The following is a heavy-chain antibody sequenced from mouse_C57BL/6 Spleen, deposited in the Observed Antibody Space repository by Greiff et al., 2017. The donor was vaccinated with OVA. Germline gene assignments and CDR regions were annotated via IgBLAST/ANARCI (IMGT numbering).Heavy chain of an antibody. Sequence: QVQLQQSGPELVKPGASVKISCKASGYAFSSSWMNWVKQRPGKGLEWIGRIYPGDGDTNYNGKFKGKATLTADKSSSTAYMQLSSLTSGVSAVYFCARQGYGNYVGYFDVWGTGTTVTVSA. CDR3: ARQGYGNYVGYFDV. CDR1: GYAFSSSW. D-gene: IGHD2-10*02. CDR2: IYPGDGDT. J-gene: IGHJ1*03. V-gene: IGHV1-82*01.